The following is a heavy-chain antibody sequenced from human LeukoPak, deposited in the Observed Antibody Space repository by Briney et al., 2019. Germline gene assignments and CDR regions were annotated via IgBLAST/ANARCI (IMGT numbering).Heavy chain of an antibody. CDR1: GFTFSNYG. Sequence: GGSLRFSCAASGFTFSNYGMSWVRQAQGKGLEWVSAISGSGGSRFYTDSVKGRFTISRDNSKNTLYLQMNSLRAEDTAVYYCAKLREWELPDLFDYWGQGTLVTVSS. CDR3: AKLREWELPDLFDY. CDR2: ISGSGGSR. D-gene: IGHD1-26*01. J-gene: IGHJ4*02. V-gene: IGHV3-23*01.